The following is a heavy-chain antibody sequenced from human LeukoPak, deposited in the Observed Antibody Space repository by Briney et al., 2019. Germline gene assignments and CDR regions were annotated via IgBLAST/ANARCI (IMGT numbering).Heavy chain of an antibody. Sequence: KASETLSLTCAVYGGSFSGYYWSWIRQPPGKGLEWIGEINHSGSTNYNPSLKSRVTISVDTSKNQFSLKLSSVTAADTAVSYCARLGYFDIWGQGTMVTVSS. V-gene: IGHV4-34*01. CDR3: ARLGYFDI. CDR1: GGSFSGYY. J-gene: IGHJ3*02. CDR2: INHSGST. D-gene: IGHD2-15*01.